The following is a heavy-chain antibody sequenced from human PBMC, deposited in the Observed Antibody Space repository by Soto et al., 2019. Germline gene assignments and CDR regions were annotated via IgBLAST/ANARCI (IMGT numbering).Heavy chain of an antibody. Sequence: EVQLLESGGGLVQPGGSLKLSCAASGFTFNNHAMTWVRQAPGKGLEWVSAMSGGVSTYYADSVKGRFTISRDNSKNALYLQMNNVRLGDTAVYYCARDYNGNRNFDYWGQGTLVTVS. D-gene: IGHD1-20*01. CDR2: MSGGVST. J-gene: IGHJ4*02. CDR3: ARDYNGNRNFDY. CDR1: GFTFNNHA. V-gene: IGHV3-23*01.